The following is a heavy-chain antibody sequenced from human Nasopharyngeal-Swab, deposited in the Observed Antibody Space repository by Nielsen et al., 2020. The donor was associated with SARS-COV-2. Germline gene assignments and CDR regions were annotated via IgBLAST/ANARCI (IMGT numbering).Heavy chain of an antibody. CDR2: IYYSGNT. D-gene: IGHD3-10*01. J-gene: IGHJ4*02. CDR1: GGSITSGGFY. V-gene: IGHV4-31*03. Sequence: SETLSLTCTVSGGSITSGGFYWTWIRQHPVKGLEWIGYIYYSGNTYYNPSLESRITISVDTSQNQFSLKLNSVTAADTAVYYCARGWAGHYFDYWGRGTLVTVSS. CDR3: ARGWAGHYFDY.